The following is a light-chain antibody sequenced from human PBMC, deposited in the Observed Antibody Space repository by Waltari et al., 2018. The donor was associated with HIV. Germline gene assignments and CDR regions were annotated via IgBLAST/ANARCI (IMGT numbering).Light chain of an antibody. CDR2: GAS. V-gene: IGKV3-15*01. CDR1: QSVNRD. CDR3: QQYNTWPLGA. Sequence: EILMTQSPPTLSLSPGERATLSCRASQSVNRDLAWYQQSPGQSPRLLIQGASTRASHIPDRFSGSGSGTEFTLTISSLQSEDFAVYYCQQYNTWPLGAFGQGTKVEIK. J-gene: IGKJ1*01.